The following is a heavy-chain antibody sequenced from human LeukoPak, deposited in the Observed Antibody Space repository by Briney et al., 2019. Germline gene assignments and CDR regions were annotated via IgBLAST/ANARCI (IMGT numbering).Heavy chain of an antibody. CDR1: GFTFSDYY. J-gene: IGHJ4*02. V-gene: IGHV3-11*01. Sequence: GGSLRLSCAASGFTFSDYYMSWIRHAPGKGLEWVSYISSSGSTIYYADSVKGRFTISGDNAKNSLYLQMNSLRAEDTAVYYCARDLSRKAAAGIDYWGQGTLVTVSS. D-gene: IGHD6-13*01. CDR2: ISSSGSTI. CDR3: ARDLSRKAAAGIDY.